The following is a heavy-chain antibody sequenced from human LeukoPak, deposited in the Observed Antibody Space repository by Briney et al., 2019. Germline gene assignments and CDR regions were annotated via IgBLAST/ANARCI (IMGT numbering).Heavy chain of an antibody. CDR1: GGSISSYY. CDR3: ARGGADADTAIRFDY. CDR2: IYYSGST. D-gene: IGHD5-18*01. V-gene: IGHV4-59*01. J-gene: IGHJ4*02. Sequence: PSETLSLTCTVSGGSISSYYWSWIRQPPGKGLEWIGYIYYSGSTNSNPSLKSRVTISVDTSKNQFSLKLSSVTAADTAVYYCARGGADADTAIRFDYWGQGTLVTVSS.